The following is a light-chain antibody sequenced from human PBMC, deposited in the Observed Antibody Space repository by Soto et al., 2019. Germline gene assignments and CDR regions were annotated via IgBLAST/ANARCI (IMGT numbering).Light chain of an antibody. CDR3: AAWDDSLSVVV. CDR2: RNN. V-gene: IGLV1-47*01. CDR1: SSNIGSNY. Sequence: QLVLTQPPSASGTLGQRVTISCSGSSSNIGSNYVYWYQQLPGTAPKLLIYRNNQRPSGVPDRFSGSKSGTSASLAISGLRSEDEADYYCAAWDDSLSVVVFGGGTKLTVL. J-gene: IGLJ2*01.